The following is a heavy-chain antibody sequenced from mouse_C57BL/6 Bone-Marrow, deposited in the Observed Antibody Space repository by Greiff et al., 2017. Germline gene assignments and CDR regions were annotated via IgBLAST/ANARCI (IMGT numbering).Heavy chain of an antibody. CDR2: IVPSDSYN. CDR1: GYTFTSYW. Sequence: QVQLQQPGAELVKPGASVKLSCKASGYTFTSYWMQWVKQRPGQGLEWIGEIVPSDSYNNYNQIFKGKATLTVNTSSSTAYMQLSSLTSEDSAVYYCARKLRLDYWGQGTTLTVSS. D-gene: IGHD2-4*01. V-gene: IGHV1-50*01. J-gene: IGHJ2*01. CDR3: ARKLRLDY.